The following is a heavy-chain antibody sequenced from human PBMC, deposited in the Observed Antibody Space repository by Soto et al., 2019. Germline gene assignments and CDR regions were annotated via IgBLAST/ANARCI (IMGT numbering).Heavy chain of an antibody. J-gene: IGHJ6*02. D-gene: IGHD5-18*01. Sequence: ASVKVSCKASGYTFTSYAMNWVRQAPGQGLEWMGWINTNTGNPTYAQGFTGRFVFSLDTSVSTAYLQICSLKAEDTAVYYCARETAMVMYYGMGVWGQGTTVTVSS. CDR2: INTNTGNP. V-gene: IGHV7-4-1*01. CDR3: ARETAMVMYYGMGV. CDR1: GYTFTSYA.